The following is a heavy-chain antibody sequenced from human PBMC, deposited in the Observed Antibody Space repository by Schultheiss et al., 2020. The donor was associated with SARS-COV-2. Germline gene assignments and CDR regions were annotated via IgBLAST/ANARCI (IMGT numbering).Heavy chain of an antibody. Sequence: SQTLSLTCTVSGGSISSGDYYWSWIRQPPGKGLEWIGYIYHSGSTYYNPSLKSRVTISVDRSKNQFSLKLSSVTAADTAVYYCARTGYYDSSGYLAFDYWGQGTLVTVSS. CDR3: ARTGYYDSSGYLAFDY. J-gene: IGHJ4*02. D-gene: IGHD3-22*01. CDR1: GGSISSGDYY. CDR2: IYHSGST. V-gene: IGHV4-30-2*01.